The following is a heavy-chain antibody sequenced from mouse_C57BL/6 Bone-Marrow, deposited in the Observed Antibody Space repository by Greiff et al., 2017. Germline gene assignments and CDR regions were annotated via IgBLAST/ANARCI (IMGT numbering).Heavy chain of an antibody. V-gene: IGHV1-55*01. CDR2: IYPGSGST. CDR3: AARGNHWYFDV. Sequence: QVQLKEPGAELVKPGASVKMSCKASGYTFTSYWITWVKQRPGQGLEWIGDIYPGSGSTNYNEKFKSKDTLTVDTSSSTAYMQLSSLTSEDAAVYYSAARGNHWYFDVWGTGTTVTVSS. CDR1: GYTFTSYW. D-gene: IGHD2-1*01. J-gene: IGHJ1*03.